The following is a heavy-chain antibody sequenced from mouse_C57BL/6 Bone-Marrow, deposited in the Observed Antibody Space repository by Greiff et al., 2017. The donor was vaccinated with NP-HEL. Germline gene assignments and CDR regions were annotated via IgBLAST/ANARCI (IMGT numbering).Heavy chain of an antibody. CDR3: ASAARIYYDYPYFYY. V-gene: IGHV5-4*01. J-gene: IGHJ2*01. D-gene: IGHD2-4*01. CDR2: ISDGGSYT. Sequence: EVQLQESGGGLVKPGGSLKLSCAASGFTFSSYAMSWVRQTPEKRLEWVATISDGGSYTYYPDNVKGRFTISRDNAKNNLYLQMSHLKSEDTAMYYCASAARIYYDYPYFYYWGQGTTLTVSS. CDR1: GFTFSSYA.